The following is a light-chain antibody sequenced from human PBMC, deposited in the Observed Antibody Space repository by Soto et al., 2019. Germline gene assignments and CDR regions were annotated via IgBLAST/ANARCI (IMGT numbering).Light chain of an antibody. CDR1: QNVGGRF. Sequence: EIVLTQSPGTLSLSPGERATLSCRASQNVGGRFLAWYQQKPGQAPRLLINVASTRATGIPDGFSGSGSGTDFTLTISRLEPEDFAVYYCQQYGTSPIAFDQGTRLE. CDR3: QQYGTSPIA. V-gene: IGKV3-20*01. J-gene: IGKJ5*01. CDR2: VAS.